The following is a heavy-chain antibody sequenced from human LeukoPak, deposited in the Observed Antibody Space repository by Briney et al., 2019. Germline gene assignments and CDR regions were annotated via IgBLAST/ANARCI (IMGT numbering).Heavy chain of an antibody. J-gene: IGHJ4*02. Sequence: SVKVSCKASGGTLSSYAISWVRQAPGQGLEWMGEIIPIFGTANYAQKFQGRVTITADESTSTAYMELSSLRSEDTAVYYCARSPGYSSSWLPFDYWGQGTLVTVSS. V-gene: IGHV1-69*01. D-gene: IGHD6-13*01. CDR1: GGTLSSYA. CDR3: ARSPGYSSSWLPFDY. CDR2: IIPIFGTA.